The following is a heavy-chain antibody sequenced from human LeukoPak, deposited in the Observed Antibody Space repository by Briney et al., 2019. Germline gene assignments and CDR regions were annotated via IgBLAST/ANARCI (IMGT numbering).Heavy chain of an antibody. Sequence: GGSLRLSCAASVFTFSSYWRSWVRQAPGKVLEWVANIKQEGSEKYYVDSVKGRFTISSDNAKNSLYLQMNSLRAEDTAVYYCARGLDYFDYWGQRTLVTVSS. CDR2: IKQEGSEK. CDR3: ARGLDYFDY. D-gene: IGHD3-22*01. J-gene: IGHJ4*02. CDR1: VFTFSSYW. V-gene: IGHV3-7*03.